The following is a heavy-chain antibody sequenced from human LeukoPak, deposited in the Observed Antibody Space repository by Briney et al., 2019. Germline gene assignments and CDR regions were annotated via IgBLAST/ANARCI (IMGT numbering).Heavy chain of an antibody. CDR1: GFTVSSNY. V-gene: IGHV3-53*01. D-gene: IGHD5-24*01. Sequence: GGSLRLSCAASGFTVSSNYMSWVRQAPGKGLEWVSVIYSGGSTYYADSVKGRFTISRDNSKNTLYLQMNSLRAEDTAVYYCARVRDGYNYAFDIWGQGTMVTVS. CDR2: IYSGGST. J-gene: IGHJ3*02. CDR3: ARVRDGYNYAFDI.